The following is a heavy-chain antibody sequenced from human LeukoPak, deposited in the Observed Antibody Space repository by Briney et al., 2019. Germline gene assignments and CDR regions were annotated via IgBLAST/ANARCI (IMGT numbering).Heavy chain of an antibody. Sequence: SETLSLTCAVYGGSFSGYYWSWLRQPPGKGLEWIGEINHSGSTNYNPSLKSRVTISVDTSKNQFSLKLSSVTAADTAVYYCARGQDYYDSSGYYYPYWGQGTLVTVSS. CDR1: GGSFSGYY. CDR2: INHSGST. CDR3: ARGQDYYDSSGYYYPY. J-gene: IGHJ4*02. D-gene: IGHD3-22*01. V-gene: IGHV4-34*01.